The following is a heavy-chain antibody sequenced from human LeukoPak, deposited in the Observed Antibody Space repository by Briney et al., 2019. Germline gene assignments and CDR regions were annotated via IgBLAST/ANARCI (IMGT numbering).Heavy chain of an antibody. Sequence: SETLSLTCAVYGGSFSGYYWSWIRQPAGKGLEWIGRIYTSGSTNYNPSLKSRVTMSVDTSKNQFSLKLSSVTAADTAVYYCARDFGGYDYVWGSYRKGFDYWGQGTLVTVSS. CDR1: GGSFSGYY. V-gene: IGHV4-4*07. D-gene: IGHD3-16*02. CDR2: IYTSGST. J-gene: IGHJ4*02. CDR3: ARDFGGYDYVWGSYRKGFDY.